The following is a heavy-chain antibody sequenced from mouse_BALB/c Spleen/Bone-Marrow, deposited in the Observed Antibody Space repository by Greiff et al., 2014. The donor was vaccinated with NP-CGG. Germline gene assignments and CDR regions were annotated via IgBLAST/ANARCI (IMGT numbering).Heavy chain of an antibody. D-gene: IGHD2-4*01. CDR2: IYPGDGDT. CDR3: ARRGSDYENAMDY. J-gene: IGHJ4*01. Sequence: QVHVKQSGAEPARPGASVKLSCKAAGYTFTSYWMQWVKQRPGQGLEWIGAIYPGDGDTRYSQKFKEKATLTADKSSSTAYIQLSSLASEDSAVYYCARRGSDYENAMDYWGQGTSVIVSS. V-gene: IGHV1-87*01. CDR1: GYTFTSYW.